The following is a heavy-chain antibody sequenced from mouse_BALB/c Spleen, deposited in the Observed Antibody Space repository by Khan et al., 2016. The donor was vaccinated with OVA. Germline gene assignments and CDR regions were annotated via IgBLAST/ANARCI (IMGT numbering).Heavy chain of an antibody. V-gene: IGHV1-77*01. CDR1: GYTFTDYY. CDR2: ISPGSGDP. J-gene: IGHJ3*01. Sequence: QVQLKQSGAELARPGASVKLSCKASGYTFTDYYINWVKQRTGQGLEWIGEISPGSGDPYYNEKFKGKATLTSDKSSPTAYMQRSSLTSEASAVYFCARRNYFGYTFAYWGQGTLVTVSA. D-gene: IGHD1-2*01. CDR3: ARRNYFGYTFAY.